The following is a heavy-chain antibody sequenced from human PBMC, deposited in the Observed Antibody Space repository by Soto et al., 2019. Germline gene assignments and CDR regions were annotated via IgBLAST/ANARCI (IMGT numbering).Heavy chain of an antibody. D-gene: IGHD3-10*01. Sequence: QVQLVQSGAEVKKPGASVKVTCKASGYTFTSYGISWVRQAPGQGLEWMGWISAYNGNTNYAQKLQGRVTMTTDTSTSIAYMELRSLRSDDTAVYYCAREGKLLWIEGARAFDIWGQGTMVTVSS. J-gene: IGHJ3*02. CDR1: GYTFTSYG. CDR3: AREGKLLWIEGARAFDI. CDR2: ISAYNGNT. V-gene: IGHV1-18*04.